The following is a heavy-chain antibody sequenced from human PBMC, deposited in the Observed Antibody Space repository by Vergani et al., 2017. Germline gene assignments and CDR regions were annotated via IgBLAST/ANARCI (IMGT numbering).Heavy chain of an antibody. CDR3: AGGERGLVRRGYYYDY. D-gene: IGHD6-19*01. CDR1: GGSISSSSYY. J-gene: IGHJ4*02. Sequence: QLQLQESGPGLVKPSETLSLTCTVSGGSISSSSYYWGWIRQPPGKGLAWIVSIYYSGSTYYNPSLKSRVTISVDTCKNQFTLKLSFVTAADTAVYYCAGGERGLVRRGYYYDYWGQGTLVTVSS. V-gene: IGHV4-39*07. CDR2: IYYSGST.